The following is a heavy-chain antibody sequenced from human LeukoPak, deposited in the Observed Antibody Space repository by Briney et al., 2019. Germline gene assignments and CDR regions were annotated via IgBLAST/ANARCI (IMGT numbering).Heavy chain of an antibody. J-gene: IGHJ4*02. Sequence: GGSLRLSCAASGFTFSSYGMHWVRQAPGKGLEWVAVISYDGSNKYYADSVKGRFTISRDNSKNTLYLQMNSLRAEDTAVYYCAKDRERYGSSWYFDYWGQGTLSPSPQ. CDR3: AKDRERYGSSWYFDY. D-gene: IGHD6-13*01. CDR1: GFTFSSYG. V-gene: IGHV3-30*18. CDR2: ISYDGSNK.